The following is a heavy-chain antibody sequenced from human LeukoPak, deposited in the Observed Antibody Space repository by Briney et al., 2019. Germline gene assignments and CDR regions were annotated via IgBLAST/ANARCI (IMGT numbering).Heavy chain of an antibody. Sequence: GGSLRLSCAASGFTFSSYSMNWVRQAPGKGLEWVSSISSSSSYIHYADSVKGRFTISRDNAKNSLYLQMNSLRAEDTAVYYCARAGWELLHFDYWGQGTLVTVSS. J-gene: IGHJ4*02. CDR1: GFTFSSYS. CDR2: ISSSSSYI. D-gene: IGHD1-26*01. CDR3: ARAGWELLHFDY. V-gene: IGHV3-21*01.